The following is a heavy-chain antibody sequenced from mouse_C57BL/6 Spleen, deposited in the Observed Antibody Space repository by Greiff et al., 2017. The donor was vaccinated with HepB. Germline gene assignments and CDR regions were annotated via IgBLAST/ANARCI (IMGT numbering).Heavy chain of an antibody. CDR3: AKYGNYVGFDY. J-gene: IGHJ3*01. V-gene: IGHV1-50*01. D-gene: IGHD2-1*01. CDR1: GYTFTSYW. CDR2: IDPSDSYT. Sequence: QVQLQQPGAELVKPGASVKLSCKASGYTFTSYWMQWVKQRPGQGLEWIGEIDPSDSYTNYNQKFKGKATLTVDTSSSTAYMQLSSLTSEDSAVYYCAKYGNYVGFDYWGQGTLVTVSA.